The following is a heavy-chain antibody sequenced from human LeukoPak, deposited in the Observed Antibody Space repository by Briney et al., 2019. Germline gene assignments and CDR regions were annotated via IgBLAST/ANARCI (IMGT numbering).Heavy chain of an antibody. D-gene: IGHD4-17*01. CDR1: GFTFSSYS. Sequence: PGGSLRLSCAASGFTFSSYSMNWVRQAPGKGLEWVSYISSSSSTIYYADSVKGRFTISRDNAKNSLYLQMNSLRAEDTAVYYCARDGDDYGDYVLGGSGAFDIWGQGTMVTVSS. V-gene: IGHV3-48*01. CDR3: ARDGDDYGDYVLGGSGAFDI. J-gene: IGHJ3*02. CDR2: ISSSSSTI.